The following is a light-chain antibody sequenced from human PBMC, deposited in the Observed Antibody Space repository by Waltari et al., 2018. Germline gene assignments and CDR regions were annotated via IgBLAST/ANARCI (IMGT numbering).Light chain of an antibody. V-gene: IGLV2-14*03. CDR2: DVP. Sequence: QSALTQPASVSGSPGQSITISCTGTSSDIGSYNYVSWYQQHPGKAPKLIIFDVPNRPAGVSNAFSGSKAGNTASLIISGLQGEDEADYYCSSYMDTTALELFGGGTSLTVL. CDR3: SSYMDTTALEL. J-gene: IGLJ2*01. CDR1: SSDIGSYNY.